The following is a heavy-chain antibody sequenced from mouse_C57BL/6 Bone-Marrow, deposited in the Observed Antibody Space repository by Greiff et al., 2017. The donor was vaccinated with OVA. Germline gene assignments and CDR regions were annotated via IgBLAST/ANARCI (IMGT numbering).Heavy chain of an antibody. J-gene: IGHJ2*01. CDR3: ARSYYGSSCPFDY. D-gene: IGHD1-1*01. Sequence: EVKLVESGGGLVKPGGSLQLSCAASGFTFSDYGMHWVRQAPEKGLEWVAYISSGSSTNYYADTVKGRFTISRDNATNTLFLQMTSLGSEDTAMEYCARSYYGSSCPFDYWGQGTTLTVSS. CDR2: ISSGSSTN. V-gene: IGHV5-17*01. CDR1: GFTFSDYG.